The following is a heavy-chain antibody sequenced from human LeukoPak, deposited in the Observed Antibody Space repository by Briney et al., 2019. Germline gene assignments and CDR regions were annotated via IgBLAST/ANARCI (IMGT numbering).Heavy chain of an antibody. CDR1: GITFSNYA. D-gene: IGHD2-15*01. CDR3: ARRGYCSGGSCSKNWFDP. V-gene: IGHV3-23*01. CDR2: ISGSGDTT. J-gene: IGHJ5*02. Sequence: GGSLRLSCAASGITFSNYAMSWVRQAPGKGLEWISAISGSGDTTHYADSVKGRFTISRDNSKDTLYLQMNSLRAEDTAVYYCARRGYCSGGSCSKNWFDPWGQGTLVTVSS.